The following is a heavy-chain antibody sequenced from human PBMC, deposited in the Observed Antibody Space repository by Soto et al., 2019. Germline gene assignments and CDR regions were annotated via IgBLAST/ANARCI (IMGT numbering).Heavy chain of an antibody. Sequence: SETLSLTCTVSGGSISSGGYYWSWIRQHPGKSLEWIGYIYYSGSTYYSPSLKSRVTISVDTSKNQFSLKLSSVTAADTAVYYCHAGSSSSNYYYGMDVWGQGTTVTVSS. CDR1: GGSISSGGYY. CDR3: HAGSSSSNYYYGMDV. CDR2: IYYSGST. V-gene: IGHV4-31*03. D-gene: IGHD6-6*01. J-gene: IGHJ6*02.